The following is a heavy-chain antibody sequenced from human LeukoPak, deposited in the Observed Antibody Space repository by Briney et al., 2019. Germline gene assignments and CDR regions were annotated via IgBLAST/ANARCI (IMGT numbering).Heavy chain of an antibody. CDR3: ARVSGSYFDY. CDR2: IYYSGST. D-gene: IGHD1-26*01. Sequence: SETLSLTCTVSGGSISSSSYYWGWIRRPPGKGLEWIGSIYYSGSTYYNPSLKSRVTISVDTSKNQFSLKLSSVTAADTAVYYCARVSGSYFDYWGQGTLVTVSS. V-gene: IGHV4-39*07. CDR1: GGSISSSSYY. J-gene: IGHJ4*02.